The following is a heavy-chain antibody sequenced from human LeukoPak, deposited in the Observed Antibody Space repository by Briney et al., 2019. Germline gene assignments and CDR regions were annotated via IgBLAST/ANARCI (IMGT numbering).Heavy chain of an antibody. CDR2: INHSGST. V-gene: IGHV4-34*01. CDR3: ARLAPIPP. D-gene: IGHD3-3*02. CDR1: GGSFSGYY. Sequence: PSETLSLTCAVYGGSFSGYYWSWIRQPPGKGLEWIGEINHSGSTNYNPSLKSRVTISVDTSKNQFSLKLSSVTAADTAVYYCARLAPIPPWGQGTLVTVSS. J-gene: IGHJ4*02.